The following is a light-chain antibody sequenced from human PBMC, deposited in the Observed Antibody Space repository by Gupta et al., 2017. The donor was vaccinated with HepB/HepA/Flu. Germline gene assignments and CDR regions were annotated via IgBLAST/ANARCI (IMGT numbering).Light chain of an antibody. CDR1: TYNIGRHS. V-gene: IGLV1-47*01. CDR2: RSD. J-gene: IGLJ2*01. CDR3: AVWDDSLSGRV. Sequence: QSVLTQPPSASGTPGQRVTISCSGTTYNIGRHSVYWYQQLPGTAPKILIYRSDQRPSGVPDRFSGSKSGTSASLAISGLRSDDEADYYCAVWDDSLSGRVFGGGNKLTVL.